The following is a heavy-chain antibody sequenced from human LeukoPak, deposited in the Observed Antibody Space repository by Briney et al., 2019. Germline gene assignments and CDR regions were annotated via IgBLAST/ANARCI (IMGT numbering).Heavy chain of an antibody. V-gene: IGHV3-23*01. CDR3: AKRGEGGRSSWYGTNALIFDY. CDR2: ISGSGGST. J-gene: IGHJ4*02. CDR1: GFTFSSYG. D-gene: IGHD6-13*01. Sequence: GGTLRLSCAASGFTFSSYGMSWVRQAPGKGLEWVSAISGSGGSTYYADSVKGRFTISRDNSKNTLYLQMNSLRAEDTAVYYCAKRGEGGRSSWYGTNALIFDYWGQGTLVTVSS.